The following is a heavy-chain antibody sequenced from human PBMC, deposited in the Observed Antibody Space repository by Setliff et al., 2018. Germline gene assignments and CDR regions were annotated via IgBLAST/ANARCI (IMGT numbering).Heavy chain of an antibody. CDR2: MNPGRGSR. Sequence: ASVKVSCKTSGYIFTNYYVHWVRQAPGQGLEWMGVMNPGRGSRNYAQRFQGRVTMTSDTSTSTVYMELSSLRSEDTALYYCARDSQLGFYYFDSWGRGTLVTVSS. V-gene: IGHV1-46*01. CDR1: GYIFTNYY. D-gene: IGHD1-1*01. CDR3: ARDSQLGFYYFDS. J-gene: IGHJ4*02.